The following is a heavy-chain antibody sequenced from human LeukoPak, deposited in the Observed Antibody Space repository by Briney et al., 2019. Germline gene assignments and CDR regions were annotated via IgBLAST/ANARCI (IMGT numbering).Heavy chain of an antibody. J-gene: IGHJ4*02. Sequence: SQTLSLTCDISGDSVSSNSATWNWIRQSPSRGLEWLGRTYYRSEWDNDYAVSVKSRVTVSPDTSKNQFSLQLKSVTPEDTAVYYCARNYYGSGSYYPHFDFWGQGTLVTVSS. CDR2: TYYRSEWDN. D-gene: IGHD3-10*01. V-gene: IGHV6-1*01. CDR3: ARNYYGSGSYYPHFDF. CDR1: GDSVSSNSAT.